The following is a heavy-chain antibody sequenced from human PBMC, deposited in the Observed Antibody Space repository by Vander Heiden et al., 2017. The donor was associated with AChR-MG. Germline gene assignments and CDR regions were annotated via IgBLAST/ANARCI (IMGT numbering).Heavy chain of an antibody. D-gene: IGHD6-19*01. Sequence: EVQLVESGGGLVQPGRSLRLSCAAPGFPFDDYAMHWVRQAPGKGLEWVSGISWNSGSIGYADSVKGRFTISRDNAKNSLYLQMNSLRAEDTALYYCASTVAGTGWFDPWGQGTLVTVSS. CDR3: ASTVAGTGWFDP. CDR1: GFPFDDYA. CDR2: ISWNSGSI. J-gene: IGHJ5*02. V-gene: IGHV3-9*01.